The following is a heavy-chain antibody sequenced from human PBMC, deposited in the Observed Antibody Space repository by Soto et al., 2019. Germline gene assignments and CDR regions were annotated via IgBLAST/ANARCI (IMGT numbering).Heavy chain of an antibody. CDR2: ISSSSSYI. V-gene: IGHV3-21*01. CDR1: GFTFSSYS. CDR3: ARDEAAYCSSTSCYDYYYMDV. Sequence: GGSLRLSYAASGFTFSSYSMNWVRQAPGKGLEWVSSISSSSSYIYYADSVKGRFTISRDNAKNSLYLQMNSLRAEDTAVYYCARDEAAYCSSTSCYDYYYMDVWGKGTTVTVSS. J-gene: IGHJ6*03. D-gene: IGHD2-2*01.